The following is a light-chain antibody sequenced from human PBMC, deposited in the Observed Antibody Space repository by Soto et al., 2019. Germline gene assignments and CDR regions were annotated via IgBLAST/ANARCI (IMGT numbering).Light chain of an antibody. CDR1: QGISNY. V-gene: IGKV1-9*01. CDR2: TAS. CDR3: QQLTSYPIT. J-gene: IGKJ5*01. Sequence: DIQLSQSPSFLSASVGDRVTITCRASQGISNYLAWYQRKPGKAPKLLISTASILQSGVPSRFSGSGSGTEFTLTNSSLQPEDFATYYCQQLTSYPITFGQGTRLEIK.